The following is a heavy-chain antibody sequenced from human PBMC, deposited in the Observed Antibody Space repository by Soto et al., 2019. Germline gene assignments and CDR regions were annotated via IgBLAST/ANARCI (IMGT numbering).Heavy chain of an antibody. CDR3: ARDRTCSSTSCHKRHYYYMDV. J-gene: IGHJ6*03. Sequence: SETLSLTCAVYGGSFSGYYWSWIRQPPGKGLEWIGEINHSGSTNYNPSLKSRVTISVDTSKNQFSLKLSSVTAADTAVYYCARDRTCSSTSCHKRHYYYMDVWGKGTTVTVSS. V-gene: IGHV4-34*01. CDR1: GGSFSGYY. D-gene: IGHD2-2*01. CDR2: INHSGST.